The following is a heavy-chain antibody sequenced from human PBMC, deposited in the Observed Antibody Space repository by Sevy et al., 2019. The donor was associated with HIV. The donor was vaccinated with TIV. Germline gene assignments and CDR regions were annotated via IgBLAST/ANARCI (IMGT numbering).Heavy chain of an antibody. J-gene: IGHJ4*02. Sequence: SDTLSLTCTVSGGSISSSSYYWGWIRQPPGKGLEWIGSIYYSGSTYYNPSLKSRVTISVDTSKNQFSLKLSSVTAADTAVYYCARLIYDFWSGSHVDYWGQGTLVTVSS. CDR1: GGSISSSSYY. CDR2: IYYSGST. CDR3: ARLIYDFWSGSHVDY. V-gene: IGHV4-39*01. D-gene: IGHD3-3*01.